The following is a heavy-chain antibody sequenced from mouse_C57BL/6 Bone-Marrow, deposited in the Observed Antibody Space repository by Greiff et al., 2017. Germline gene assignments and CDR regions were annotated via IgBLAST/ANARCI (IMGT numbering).Heavy chain of an antibody. V-gene: IGHV3-1*01. D-gene: IGHD1-1*01. CDR3: ARWVYYYGSAWFAY. CDR2: ISYSGST. J-gene: IGHJ3*01. CDR1: GYSITSGYD. Sequence: EVKLEESGPGMVKPSQSLSLTCTVTGYSITSGYDWHWIRHFPGNKLEWMGYISYSGSTHYNPSLKSRISITHDTSKNHFFLKLNSVTTEDTATDYCARWVYYYGSAWFAYWGQGTLVTVSA.